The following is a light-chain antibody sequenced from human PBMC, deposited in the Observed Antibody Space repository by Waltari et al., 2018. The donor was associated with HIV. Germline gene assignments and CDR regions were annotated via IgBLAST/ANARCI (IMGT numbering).Light chain of an antibody. V-gene: IGLV2-11*01. CDR1: SNDVGAYNY. CDR3: CSSAGRYTFV. J-gene: IGLJ1*01. CDR2: DLN. Sequence: QPPLTQSRSVSGSPGQSITISCTGTSNDVGAYNYVSWYQQHPGRAPKLLIFDLNRRPAGVPERFSGSKSCNTASLTISGLQAEDEADYYCCSSAGRYTFVFGTGTKVTVL.